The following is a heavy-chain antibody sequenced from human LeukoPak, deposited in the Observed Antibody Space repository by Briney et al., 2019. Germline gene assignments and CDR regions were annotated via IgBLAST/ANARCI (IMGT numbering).Heavy chain of an antibody. V-gene: IGHV1-69-2*01. CDR2: VDPEDGET. D-gene: IGHD2-2*01. J-gene: IGHJ4*02. CDR1: GYTFTSYA. CDR3: ATQYCSSTSCSLFDY. Sequence: GASVKVSCKASGYTFTSYAMHWVHQAPGKGLEWMGRVDPEDGETIYAEKFQGRVTITADTSTDTAYMELSSLRSEDTAVYYCATQYCSSTSCSLFDYWGQGTLVTVS.